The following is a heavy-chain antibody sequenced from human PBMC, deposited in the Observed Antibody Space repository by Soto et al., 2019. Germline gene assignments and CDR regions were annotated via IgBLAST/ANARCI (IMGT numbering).Heavy chain of an antibody. D-gene: IGHD2-21*02. V-gene: IGHV4-4*02. CDR1: VGSISSSNG. J-gene: IGHJ4*02. CDR2: IFHSVGT. CDR3: ARDSESCGGDCYYLAY. Sequence: SETLSLTCAVSVGSISSSNGWTCVRQPPGKGLEWVAEIFHSVGTNYNPSLKSRVTISVDKSKNQFSLKLTSVTAADTAVYYCARDSESCGGDCYYLAYWGQGTLVTVSS.